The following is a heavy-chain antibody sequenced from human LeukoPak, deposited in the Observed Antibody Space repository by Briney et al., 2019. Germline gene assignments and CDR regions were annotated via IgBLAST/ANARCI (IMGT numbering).Heavy chain of an antibody. CDR3: VLSGSYSEVRPFDY. CDR2: IYSGGST. V-gene: IGHV3-53*01. D-gene: IGHD1-26*01. Sequence: GGSLRLSCAASGFTVSSNYMSWVRQAPGKGLEWVSVIYSGGSTYYADSVKGRFTISRDNSKNTLYLQMNSLRAEDTAVYYCVLSGSYSEVRPFDYWGQGTLVTVSS. CDR1: GFTVSSNY. J-gene: IGHJ4*02.